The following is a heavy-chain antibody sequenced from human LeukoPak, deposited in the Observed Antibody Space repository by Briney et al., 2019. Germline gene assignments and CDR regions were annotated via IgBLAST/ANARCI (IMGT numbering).Heavy chain of an antibody. J-gene: IGHJ4*02. D-gene: IGHD3-22*01. V-gene: IGHV4-59*01. CDR3: ARVRFYDTTGYSTSYYLDY. CDR1: GGPIITYY. Sequence: SETLSLTCAVSGGPIITYYWSWIRQPPGKGLEWIGYTHYSGTGNYNPSLKSRVTISIDTSKNRFSLRLTSVTAADTAVYYCARVRFYDTTGYSTSYYLDYWGQGALVTVSS. CDR2: THYSGTG.